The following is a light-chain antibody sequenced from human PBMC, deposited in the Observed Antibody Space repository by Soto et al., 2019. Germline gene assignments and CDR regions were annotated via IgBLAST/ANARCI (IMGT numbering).Light chain of an antibody. CDR3: QQYGSSPRT. Sequence: EIVLTQSPGTLSLSPGGRATLSCRASQSISNNYLAWYQQKPGQAPRLLIYGASSRATGIPDRFSGSGSVTDFTLTISRLEPEDFAVYFCQQYGSSPRTFGQGTKVEIK. V-gene: IGKV3-20*01. CDR2: GAS. CDR1: QSISNNY. J-gene: IGKJ1*01.